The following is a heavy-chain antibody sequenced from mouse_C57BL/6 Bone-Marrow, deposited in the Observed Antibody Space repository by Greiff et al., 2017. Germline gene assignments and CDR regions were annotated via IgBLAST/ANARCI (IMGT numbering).Heavy chain of an antibody. D-gene: IGHD1-1*01. CDR2: INPNNGGT. J-gene: IGHJ3*01. Sequence: EVQLQQSGPELVKPGASVKISCKASGYTFTDYYMNWVKQSHGKSLEWIGDINPNNGGTSYNQKFKGKATLTVDKSSSTAYMELRSLTSEDSAVYYCARDYGSSYVGFAYWGQGTLVTVSA. V-gene: IGHV1-26*01. CDR1: GYTFTDYY. CDR3: ARDYGSSYVGFAY.